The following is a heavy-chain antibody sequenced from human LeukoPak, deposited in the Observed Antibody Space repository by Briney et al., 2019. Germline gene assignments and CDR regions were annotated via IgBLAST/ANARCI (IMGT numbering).Heavy chain of an antibody. CDR1: GGSISSGGYY. Sequence: SETLSLTRTVSGGSISSGGYYWSWIRQHPGKGLEWIGYIYYSGSTYYNPSLKSRVTISVDTSKNQFSLKLSSVTAADTAVYYCARDQGDGYNYEGARCFDLWGRGTLVTVSS. CDR3: ARDQGDGYNYEGARCFDL. V-gene: IGHV4-31*03. D-gene: IGHD5-24*01. J-gene: IGHJ2*01. CDR2: IYYSGST.